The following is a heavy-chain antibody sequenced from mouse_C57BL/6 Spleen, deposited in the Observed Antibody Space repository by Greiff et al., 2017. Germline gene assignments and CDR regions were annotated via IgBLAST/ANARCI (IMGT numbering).Heavy chain of an antibody. CDR2: ISDGGSYT. CDR3: ARAGPNWDFDY. CDR1: GFTFSSYA. V-gene: IGHV5-4*03. D-gene: IGHD4-1*01. J-gene: IGHJ2*01. Sequence: EVKLVESGGGLVKPGGSLKLSCAASGFTFSSYAMSWVRQTPEKRLEWVATISDGGSYTYYPDNVKGRFTISRDNAKNNLYLQMSHLKSEDTAMYYCARAGPNWDFDYWGQGTTLTVSS.